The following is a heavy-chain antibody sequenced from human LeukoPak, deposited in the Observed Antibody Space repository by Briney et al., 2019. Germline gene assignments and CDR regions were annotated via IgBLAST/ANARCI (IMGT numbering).Heavy chain of an antibody. Sequence: PGGSLRLSCAASGFTVSTNYMSWVRQVSGEGLEFVSLISTGGTTDYADSVKGRFTISSDNSKNTLYLQMNSLRAEDTAVYYCWRVRSDSRGWYEFDYWGQGTLVTVSS. CDR2: ISTGGTT. D-gene: IGHD6-19*01. CDR1: GFTVSTNY. CDR3: WRVRSDSRGWYEFDY. J-gene: IGHJ4*02. V-gene: IGHV3-53*01.